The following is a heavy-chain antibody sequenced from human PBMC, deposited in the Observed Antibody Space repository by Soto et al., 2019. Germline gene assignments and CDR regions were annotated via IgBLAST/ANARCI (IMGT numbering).Heavy chain of an antibody. J-gene: IGHJ6*02. CDR1: GGTFSSYA. Sequence: ASVKVSCKASGGTFSSYAISWVRQAPGQGLEWMGGIIPIFGTANYAQKFQGRVTITADESTSTAYMELSSLRSEDTAVYYCARMGSGVTTVTSSYYGMDVWGQGTTVTVSS. V-gene: IGHV1-69*13. CDR3: ARMGSGVTTVTSSYYGMDV. CDR2: IIPIFGTA. D-gene: IGHD4-4*01.